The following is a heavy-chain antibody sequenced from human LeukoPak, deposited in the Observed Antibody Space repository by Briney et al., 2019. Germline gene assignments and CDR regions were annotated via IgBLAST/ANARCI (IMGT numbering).Heavy chain of an antibody. CDR1: GFTFSSYG. Sequence: KSGGSLRLSCAASGFTFSSYGMHWVRQAPGKGLEWVGRIKSKTDGMTTDYAAPVKGRFTISRDDSKNTLFLHMNSLKTEDTAVYYCTTDSYGSGEYWGQGTLVTVSS. CDR3: TTDSYGSGEY. CDR2: IKSKTDGMTT. D-gene: IGHD3-10*01. J-gene: IGHJ4*02. V-gene: IGHV3-15*01.